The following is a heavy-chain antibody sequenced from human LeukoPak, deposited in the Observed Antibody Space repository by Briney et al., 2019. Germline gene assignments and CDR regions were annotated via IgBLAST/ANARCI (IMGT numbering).Heavy chain of an antibody. D-gene: IGHD6-13*01. J-gene: IGHJ6*02. CDR2: ISAYNGNT. CDR1: GYTFTSYG. CDR3: ARGGSSSWHVYYYSMDV. Sequence: ASVKVSCKASGYTFTSYGISWVRQAPGQGLEWTGWISAYNGNTNYAQKLQGRVTMTTDTSTSTAYMELRSLRSDDTAVYYCARGGSSSWHVYYYSMDVWGQGTTVTVSS. V-gene: IGHV1-18*01.